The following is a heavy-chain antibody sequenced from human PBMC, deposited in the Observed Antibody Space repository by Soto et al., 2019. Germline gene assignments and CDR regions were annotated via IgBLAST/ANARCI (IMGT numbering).Heavy chain of an antibody. Sequence: SQTLSLTCAISGDSVSSNSAAWNWIRQSPSRGLEWLGRTYYRSKWYNDYAVSVKSRITINPDTSKNQFSLQLNSVTPEDTAVYYCARASGDIVVVGEDGMDVWGQGTTVTSP. D-gene: IGHD2-2*01. CDR3: ARASGDIVVVGEDGMDV. V-gene: IGHV6-1*01. CDR1: GDSVSSNSAA. J-gene: IGHJ6*02. CDR2: TYYRSKWYN.